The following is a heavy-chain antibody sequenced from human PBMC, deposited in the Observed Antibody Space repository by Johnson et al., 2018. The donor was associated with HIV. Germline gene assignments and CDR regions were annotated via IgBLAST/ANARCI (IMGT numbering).Heavy chain of an antibody. CDR2: ISGSGGST. Sequence: QLVESGGGVVQPGGSLRLSCEASGFSFSRYGMHWVRQAPGKGLAWVSAISGSGGSTYYADSVKGRFTISRDNSKNTLYLQINSLKTEETAVYYCTTDLVPAGKGPVVVGGAFDIWGQGTMVTVSS. V-gene: IGHV3-23*04. J-gene: IGHJ3*02. CDR3: TTDLVPAGKGPVVVGGAFDI. CDR1: GFSFSRYG. D-gene: IGHD2-2*01.